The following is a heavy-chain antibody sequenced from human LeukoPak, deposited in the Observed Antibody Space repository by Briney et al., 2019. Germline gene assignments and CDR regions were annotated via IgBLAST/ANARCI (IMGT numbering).Heavy chain of an antibody. CDR1: IASITSDNW. J-gene: IGHJ4*02. Sequence: SETLSLTCAVSIASITSDNWWIWVRQPPGKGLEWIGETYHTGSTNYNPSLKSRVTISVDKSKNQFSLRLTSVTAADTAVYYCATRYSRDWVIKYWGQGTLVTVSP. CDR2: TYHTGST. V-gene: IGHV4-4*02. CDR3: ATRYSRDWVIKY. D-gene: IGHD6-19*01.